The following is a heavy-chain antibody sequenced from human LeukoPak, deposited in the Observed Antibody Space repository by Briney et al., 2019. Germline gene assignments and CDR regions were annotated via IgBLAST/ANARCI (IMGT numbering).Heavy chain of an antibody. CDR2: IWYDGNNK. V-gene: IGHV3-33*01. Sequence: GGSLRLSCAASGFAFSGYGMHWVRQAPAKGLEWVAVIWYDGNNKYYEDSVKGRFTISRDNSKNTLYLQMNSLRAEDTAVYYCARDCRFGSTTCHDYWGQGTLVTVSS. D-gene: IGHD2-2*01. J-gene: IGHJ4*02. CDR1: GFAFSGYG. CDR3: ARDCRFGSTTCHDY.